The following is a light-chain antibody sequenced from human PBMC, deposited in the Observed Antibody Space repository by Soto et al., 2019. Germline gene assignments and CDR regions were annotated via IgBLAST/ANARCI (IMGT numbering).Light chain of an antibody. CDR1: QSVSSSS. J-gene: IGKJ1*01. CDR2: GAS. CDR3: QQYGSSPRT. V-gene: IGKV3-20*01. Sequence: EIVLTQSPGTLSLSPGERATLSCRASQSVSSSSLAWYQQKPGQAPRLLIYGASSRATGIPDRFSGSGSGTDFTLTISRLDPEDFAVYYCQQYGSSPRTYGQGTKVEI.